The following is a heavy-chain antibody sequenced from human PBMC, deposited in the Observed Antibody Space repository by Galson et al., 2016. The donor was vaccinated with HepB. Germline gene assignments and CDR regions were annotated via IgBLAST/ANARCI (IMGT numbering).Heavy chain of an antibody. Sequence: SVKVSCKASGDTFSRYGIGWVRQAPGRGLEWMGGIIPFFGTANYAQNFEDRVTINADNPTSTAYMELSSLSYEDTAVYYCARVRVDSFYYWGQGTLVTVSS. D-gene: IGHD5-12*01. CDR3: ARVRVDSFYY. J-gene: IGHJ4*02. V-gene: IGHV1-69*06. CDR1: GDTFSRYG. CDR2: IIPFFGTA.